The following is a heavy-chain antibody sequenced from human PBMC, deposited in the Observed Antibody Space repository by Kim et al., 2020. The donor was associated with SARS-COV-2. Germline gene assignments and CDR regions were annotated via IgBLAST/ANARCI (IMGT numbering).Heavy chain of an antibody. Sequence: ASVKVSCKASGYTFTTYAIHWVRQAPGQRLEWMGWINAGNGKTKYSQKFQGRVTITRDTSATTAFMKLSSLRSEDTAVYYCARGPDTYFDYWGQGTLVTVSS. CDR1: GYTFTTYA. D-gene: IGHD3-9*01. CDR2: INAGNGKT. CDR3: ARGPDTYFDY. V-gene: IGHV1-3*01. J-gene: IGHJ4*02.